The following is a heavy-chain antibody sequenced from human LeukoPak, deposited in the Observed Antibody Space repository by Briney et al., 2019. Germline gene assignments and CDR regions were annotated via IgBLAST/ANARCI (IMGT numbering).Heavy chain of an antibody. CDR3: TREYNSGWFFDY. V-gene: IGHV1-2*02. CDR1: GYTFTGYY. CDR2: INPKSGGT. J-gene: IGHJ4*02. D-gene: IGHD6-19*01. Sequence: ASVKVSCKASGYTFTGYYMHWVRQAPGQGLEWMGWINPKSGGTNYAQKFQGRVTMTRDTSITTAYMELSRLRSDDTAVYYCTREYNSGWFFDYWGQGAQVTVSS.